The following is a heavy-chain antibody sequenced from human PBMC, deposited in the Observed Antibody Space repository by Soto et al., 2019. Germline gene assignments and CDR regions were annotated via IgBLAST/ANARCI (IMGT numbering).Heavy chain of an antibody. J-gene: IGHJ4*02. V-gene: IGHV4-59*01. CDR2: IYYSGST. CDR3: ARAPAPMYSSSWYYCDY. CDR1: GGSIRSYY. D-gene: IGHD6-13*01. Sequence: ETLSLTCTVSGGSIRSYYWSWIRQPPGKGLEWIGYIYYSGSTNYNPSLKSRVTISVDTSKNQFSLKLSSVTAADTAVYYCARAPAPMYSSSWYYCDYWGQGTLVTVS.